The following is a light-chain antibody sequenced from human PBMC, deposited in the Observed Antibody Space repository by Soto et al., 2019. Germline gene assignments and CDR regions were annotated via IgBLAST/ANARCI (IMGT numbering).Light chain of an antibody. J-gene: IGKJ2*01. CDR2: DAS. Sequence: EIVLTQSPATLSLSPGERANLSCRASQSISNFLAWYQQKPGQAPRLLIYDASNRAPGIPARFSGSGSETDFTLTISSLEPEDFAVYYCQHRSSWPRTFGQGTRLEIK. CDR1: QSISNF. V-gene: IGKV3-11*01. CDR3: QHRSSWPRT.